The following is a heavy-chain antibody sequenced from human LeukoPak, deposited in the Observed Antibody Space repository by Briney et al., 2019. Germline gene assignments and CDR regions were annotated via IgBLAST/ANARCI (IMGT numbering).Heavy chain of an antibody. V-gene: IGHV3-23*01. D-gene: IGHD3-10*01. CDR2: ISGSGSST. CDR3: AKGFYGELLFDY. Sequence: GGSLRLSCAASGFTFSSYDMSWVRQAPGKGLEWVSAISGSGSSTYYADSVKGRFTISRDNSKNTLYLQMNSLRVEDTAVYYCAKGFYGELLFDYWGQGTLVTVSS. CDR1: GFTFSSYD. J-gene: IGHJ4*02.